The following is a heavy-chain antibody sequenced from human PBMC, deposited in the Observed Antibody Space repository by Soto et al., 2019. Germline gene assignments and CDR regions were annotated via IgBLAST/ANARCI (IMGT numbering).Heavy chain of an antibody. CDR2: TYYRSKLST. CDR3: ERALAGSYDY. V-gene: IGHV6-1*01. CDR1: GDSVSSKSAA. J-gene: IGHJ4*02. D-gene: IGHD1-26*01. Sequence: SQTLSLSFVISGDSVSSKSAALNWISQSPSRGLEWLVRTYYRSKLSTDYAVSLKGRITVNPDTSKNQFSLQLNSVTPEDTAVYYCERALAGSYDYWGQGTLVTVSS.